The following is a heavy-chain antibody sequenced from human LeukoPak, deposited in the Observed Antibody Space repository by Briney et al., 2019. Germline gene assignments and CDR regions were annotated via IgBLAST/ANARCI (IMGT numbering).Heavy chain of an antibody. D-gene: IGHD3-10*01. CDR2: IWYDGSNK. V-gene: IGHV3-33*06. Sequence: PGRSLRLSCAASGFTFRSYGMHWVRQAPGKGLEWVAVIWYDGSNKYYADSVKGRYTISRDNSKNTLYLQMNSLRAEDMAVYYCAKDLTYYGSGSYSYFDYWGQGTLVTGSS. J-gene: IGHJ4*02. CDR3: AKDLTYYGSGSYSYFDY. CDR1: GFTFRSYG.